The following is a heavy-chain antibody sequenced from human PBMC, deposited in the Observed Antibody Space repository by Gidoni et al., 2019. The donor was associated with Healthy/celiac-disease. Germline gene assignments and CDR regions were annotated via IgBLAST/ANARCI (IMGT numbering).Heavy chain of an antibody. CDR1: GFTFEDYA. Sequence: EVQLVESGGGLVQPGRSRRLSSAASGFTFEDYAMHWVRQAPGKGLEWVSGIRWNSGSIGYADSVKGRFTISRDNAKNSLYLQMNSLRAEDTALYYCAKDLESSGGYYYGMDVWGQGTTVTVSS. CDR3: AKDLESSGGYYYGMDV. J-gene: IGHJ6*02. V-gene: IGHV3-9*01. D-gene: IGHD6-25*01. CDR2: IRWNSGSI.